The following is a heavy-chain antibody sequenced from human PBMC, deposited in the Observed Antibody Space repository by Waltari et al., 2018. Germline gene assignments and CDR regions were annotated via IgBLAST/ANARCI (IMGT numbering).Heavy chain of an antibody. V-gene: IGHV3-23*01. CDR1: GFAFNTYA. CDR3: TKRGSLYYYGMDV. J-gene: IGHJ6*02. CDR2: SSGGGTST. Sequence: EVQLLESGGCLVQPGGSLSRSCEASGFAFNTYAMSWVRQAKGWGLELGSASSGGGTSTFYADSVKVRFTISRDSSKNTLYLHMNSLRAEDTAIYYCTKRGSLYYYGMDVWGQGTTVTVSS. D-gene: IGHD3-10*01.